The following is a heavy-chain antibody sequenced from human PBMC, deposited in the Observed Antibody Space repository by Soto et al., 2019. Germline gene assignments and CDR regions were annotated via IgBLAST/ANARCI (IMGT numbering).Heavy chain of an antibody. CDR2: IKSKTDGGTT. Sequence: GGSLRLSCAASGFTFSSYSMNWVRQAPGKGQEWVGRIKSKTDGGTTDYAAPVKSRFTISRDDSKNTLYLQMNSLKTEDTAVFYCTTDLWSGYYNFDPGGQGTLVTVSS. V-gene: IGHV3-15*07. D-gene: IGHD3-3*01. CDR1: GFTFSSYS. J-gene: IGHJ5*02. CDR3: TTDLWSGYYNFDP.